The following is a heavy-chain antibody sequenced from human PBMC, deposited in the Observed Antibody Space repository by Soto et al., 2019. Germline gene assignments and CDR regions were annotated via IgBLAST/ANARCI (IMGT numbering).Heavy chain of an antibody. CDR2: IIRIFGTA. J-gene: IGHJ3*02. D-gene: IGHD2-15*01. CDR1: GGTFSSYA. Sequence: QVQLVQSGAEVKNPGSSVTFSCKASGGTFSSYAISWVRQAPGQGLEWMGGIIRIFGTANYAQKFQGRVTITADECTSTAYMELSSMRSEDTAVYYCARDFGGYDAFDIWGHGTMVTVTS. V-gene: IGHV1-69*01. CDR3: ARDFGGYDAFDI.